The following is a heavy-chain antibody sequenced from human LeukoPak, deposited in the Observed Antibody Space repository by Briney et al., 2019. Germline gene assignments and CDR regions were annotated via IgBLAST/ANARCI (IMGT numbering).Heavy chain of an antibody. CDR3: ARDGGSTYYYGMDV. D-gene: IGHD2-15*01. V-gene: IGHV4-30-4*01. Sequence: PSQTLSLTCTVSGGSISSGDYYWSWIRQPPGKGLEWIGYIYYSGSTYYNPSLKSRVTISVDTSKNQFSLKLSSVTAADTAMYYCARDGGSTYYYGMDVWGQGTTVTVSS. CDR1: GGSISSGDYY. J-gene: IGHJ6*02. CDR2: IYYSGST.